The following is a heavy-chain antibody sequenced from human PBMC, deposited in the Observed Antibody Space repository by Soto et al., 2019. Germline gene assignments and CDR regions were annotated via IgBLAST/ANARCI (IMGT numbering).Heavy chain of an antibody. J-gene: IGHJ5*02. CDR1: GGSFSGYY. CDR3: ATGKVYRWFDT. Sequence: SETLSLTCAVYGGSFSGYYWSWIRQPPGKGLEWIGEINHSGSTNYNPSLKSRVTISVDTSKNQFSLKLSSVTAADTDVYYCATGKVYRWFDTWGQGTLVTVSS. CDR2: INHSGST. D-gene: IGHD2-15*01. V-gene: IGHV4-34*01.